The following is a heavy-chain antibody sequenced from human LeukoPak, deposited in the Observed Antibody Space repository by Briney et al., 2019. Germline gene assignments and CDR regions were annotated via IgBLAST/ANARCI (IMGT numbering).Heavy chain of an antibody. J-gene: IGHJ4*02. CDR2: IYGSGGT. D-gene: IGHD2-2*03. CDR1: GGSIFGYY. V-gene: IGHV4-4*07. Sequence: SETLSLTCTVSGGSIFGYYWSWIRQPAGERLEWIGRIYGSGGTNYNPSLKSRVTMSVDTSKNQVSLKMSSVTAADTAVYYCARGELDFDYWGQGTLVTVSS. CDR3: ARGELDFDY.